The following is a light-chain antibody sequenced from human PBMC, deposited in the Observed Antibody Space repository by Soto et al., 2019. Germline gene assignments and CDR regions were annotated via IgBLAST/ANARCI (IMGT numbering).Light chain of an antibody. CDR1: QSISRW. Sequence: DIQMPQSPSTLSAFVGASLTITGRASQSISRWLAWYQQKPGKATKLLIYDASSLESGVPSRFSGSGSGTDFTLTISGLQPNDFATYYCKKYNTYSRTVGKGTKVDIK. J-gene: IGKJ1*01. CDR3: KKYNTYSRT. CDR2: DAS. V-gene: IGKV1-5*01.